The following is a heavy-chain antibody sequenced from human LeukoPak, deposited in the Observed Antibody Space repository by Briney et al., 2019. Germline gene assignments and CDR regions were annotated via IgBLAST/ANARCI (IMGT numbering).Heavy chain of an antibody. V-gene: IGHV3-23*01. Sequence: LAGGSLRLSCVPSGFTFTTYAMNWARQAPGKGLEWVSGITSGGRTYYADSVKGRFTISRDSSKNTLYLQMTSLRADDTALYYCARSIPPDFWGQGTLVTVSS. CDR1: GFTFTTYA. D-gene: IGHD1-26*01. CDR2: ITSGGRT. J-gene: IGHJ4*02. CDR3: ARSIPPDF.